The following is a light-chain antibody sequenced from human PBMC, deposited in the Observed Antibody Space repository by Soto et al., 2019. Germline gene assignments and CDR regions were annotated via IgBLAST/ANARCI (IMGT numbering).Light chain of an antibody. Sequence: QSALTQPASVSGSPGQSITISCTGTSSDVGGYNSVSWYQQHPGKAPKLMIYEVSSRPSGVSNRFSGSKSGDTASLTISGHQAEDEADYYCSSYTSTSTRVFGTGTKVTVL. J-gene: IGLJ1*01. V-gene: IGLV2-14*01. CDR1: SSDVGGYNS. CDR2: EVS. CDR3: SSYTSTSTRV.